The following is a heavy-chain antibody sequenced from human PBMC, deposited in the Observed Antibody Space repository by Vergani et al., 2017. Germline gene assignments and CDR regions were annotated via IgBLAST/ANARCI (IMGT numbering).Heavy chain of an antibody. V-gene: IGHV4-34*01. CDR2: INHSGST. CDR3: ARDGKVGYYGSGSYYKTRRDFDP. Sequence: VQLLESGGGLVQPGGSLRLSCAASGFTFSSYAMSWVRQPPGKGLEWIGEINHSGSTNYNPSLKSRVTISVDTSKNQFSLKLSSVTAADTAVYYCARDGKVGYYGSGSYYKTRRDFDPWGQGTLVTVSS. J-gene: IGHJ5*02. CDR1: GFTFSSYA. D-gene: IGHD3-10*01.